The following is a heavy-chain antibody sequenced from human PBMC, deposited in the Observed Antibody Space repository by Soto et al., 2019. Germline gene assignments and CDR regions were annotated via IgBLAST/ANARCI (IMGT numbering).Heavy chain of an antibody. CDR3: ARDLGYSSSSLGWFDP. Sequence: QVQLQESGPGLVKPSETLSLTCTVSGGSISSYSWSWIRQPPGKGLEWIGHINYSGSTNYNPSLKSRVNISVDMSKNQFSLKLSSVTAADTAIYYCARDLGYSSSSLGWFDPWGQGTLVTVSS. V-gene: IGHV4-59*01. CDR2: INYSGST. CDR1: GGSISSYS. J-gene: IGHJ5*02. D-gene: IGHD6-6*01.